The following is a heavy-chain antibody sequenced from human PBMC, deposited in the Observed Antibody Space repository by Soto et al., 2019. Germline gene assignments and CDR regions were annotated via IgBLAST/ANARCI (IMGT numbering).Heavy chain of an antibody. V-gene: IGHV3-73*01. Sequence: GGSLRLSCAASGFTFSDYYMHWVRQASGKGLEWVGRIRSKANSYATAYAASVKGRFTISRDDSKNTAYLQMNSLKTEDTAVYYCTRQPVVIPPYYYYYGMDVWGQGTTVTVSS. CDR1: GFTFSDYY. CDR2: IRSKANSYAT. CDR3: TRQPVVIPPYYYYYGMDV. J-gene: IGHJ6*02. D-gene: IGHD3-22*01.